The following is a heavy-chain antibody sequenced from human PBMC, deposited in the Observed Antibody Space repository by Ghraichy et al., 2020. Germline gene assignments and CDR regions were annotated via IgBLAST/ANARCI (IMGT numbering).Heavy chain of an antibody. CDR3: ARGRPSGYSSSWHDY. D-gene: IGHD6-13*01. V-gene: IGHV1-18*04. CDR1: GYTFTSYG. J-gene: IGHJ4*02. CDR2: ISAYNGNT. Sequence: ASVKVSCKASGYTFTSYGISWVRQAPGQGLEWMGWISAYNGNTNYAQKLQGRVTMTTDTSTSTAYMELRSLRSDDTAVYYCARGRPSGYSSSWHDYWGQGTLVTVSS.